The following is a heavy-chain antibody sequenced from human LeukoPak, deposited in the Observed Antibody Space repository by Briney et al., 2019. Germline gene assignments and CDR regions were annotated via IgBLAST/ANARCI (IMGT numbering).Heavy chain of an antibody. CDR1: GFTFSTYE. CDR2: ISSSGSTI. Sequence: GGSLRLSCAASGFTFSTYEMNWVRQAPGKGLEWVSYISSSGSTIYYADSVKGRFTISRDNAKNSLYLQMNSLRVEDTAFYYCARPDYGDHGGFDYWGQGTLVTVSS. CDR3: ARPDYGDHGGFDY. D-gene: IGHD4-17*01. J-gene: IGHJ4*02. V-gene: IGHV3-48*03.